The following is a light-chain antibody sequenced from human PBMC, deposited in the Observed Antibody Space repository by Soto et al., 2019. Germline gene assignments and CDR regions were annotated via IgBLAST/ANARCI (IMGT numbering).Light chain of an antibody. CDR1: SSDVGGYDF. CDR3: SSYTSSSVV. V-gene: IGLV2-14*01. Sequence: QSALTQPASVSGSPGQSITISCTGTSSDVGGYDFVSWYQQSPGKAPKLMIYEVSDRLSGVSHRFSGSKSGNTASLTISGLQAEDEADYYCSSYTSSSVVFGGGTKLTVL. J-gene: IGLJ2*01. CDR2: EVS.